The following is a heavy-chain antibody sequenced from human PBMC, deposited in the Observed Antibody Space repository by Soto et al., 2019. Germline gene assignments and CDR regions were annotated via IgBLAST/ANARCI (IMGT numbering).Heavy chain of an antibody. Sequence: QDQLQESGPGLVKPSGTLSLTCAVSGDSISSSNWWSWVRQPPGKGLVWIGEIYHSGSTNYNPSLKCLVTISVDKSKNQFSLNLTSVTAADTAVYYCARHSGSYFRDYWGQGTLVTVSS. D-gene: IGHD1-26*01. CDR1: GDSISSSNW. V-gene: IGHV4-4*02. CDR3: ARHSGSYFRDY. CDR2: IYHSGST. J-gene: IGHJ4*02.